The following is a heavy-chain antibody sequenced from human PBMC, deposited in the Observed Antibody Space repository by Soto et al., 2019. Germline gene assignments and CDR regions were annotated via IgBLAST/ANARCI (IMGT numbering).Heavy chain of an antibody. D-gene: IGHD6-19*01. CDR2: ISSSSSYT. CDR3: ARTDPAVAGTDY. Sequence: PGGSLRLSCAASGFTFSDYYMSWIRQAPGKGLEWVSYISSSSSYTNYADSVKGRFTISRDNAKNSLYLQMNSLRAEDTAVYYCARTDPAVAGTDYWGQGTLVTVSS. CDR1: GFTFSDYY. J-gene: IGHJ4*02. V-gene: IGHV3-11*03.